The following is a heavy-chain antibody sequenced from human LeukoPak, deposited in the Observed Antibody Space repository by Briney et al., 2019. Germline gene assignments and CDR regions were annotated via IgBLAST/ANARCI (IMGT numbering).Heavy chain of an antibody. J-gene: IGHJ3*02. D-gene: IGHD4-23*01. CDR1: GGTFSSYA. CDR3: ARLLPGGGKAFDI. CDR2: IIPIFGTA. V-gene: IGHV1-69*13. Sequence: ASVKVSCKASGGTFSSYAISWVRQAPGQGLEWTGGIIPIFGTANYAQKFQGRVTITADESTSTAYMELSSLRSEDTAVYYCARLLPGGGKAFDIWGQGTMVTVSS.